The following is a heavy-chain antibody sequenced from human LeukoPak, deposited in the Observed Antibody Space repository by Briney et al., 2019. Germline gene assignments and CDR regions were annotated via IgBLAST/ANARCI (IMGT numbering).Heavy chain of an antibody. Sequence: PGGSLRLSCAASGFTFSSYAMSWVRQAPGKGLEWVSAISGSGGSTYYADSVKGRFTISRDNAKNSLYLQMNSLRAEDTAVYYCARVKGLGVEGAFDIWGQGTMVTVSS. CDR3: ARVKGLGVEGAFDI. CDR2: ISGSGGST. J-gene: IGHJ3*02. CDR1: GFTFSSYA. D-gene: IGHD3-3*01. V-gene: IGHV3-23*01.